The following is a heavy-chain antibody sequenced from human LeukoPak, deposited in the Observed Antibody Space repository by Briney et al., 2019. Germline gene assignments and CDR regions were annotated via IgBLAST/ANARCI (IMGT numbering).Heavy chain of an antibody. V-gene: IGHV4-34*01. CDR2: INHSGST. J-gene: IGHJ6*03. Sequence: SETLSLTCAVYGGSFSGYYWSWIRQPPGKGLEWIGEINHSGSTNYNPSLKSRVTISVDTSKNQFSLKLSSVTAADTAVYYCARARSPYYYGSGSGGYYYYMDVWGKGTTVTVSS. CDR1: GGSFSGYY. D-gene: IGHD3-10*01. CDR3: ARARSPYYYGSGSGGYYYYMDV.